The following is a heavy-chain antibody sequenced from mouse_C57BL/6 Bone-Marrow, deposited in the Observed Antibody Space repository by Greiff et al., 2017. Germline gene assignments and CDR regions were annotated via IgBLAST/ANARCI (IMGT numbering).Heavy chain of an antibody. Sequence: EVKLVESGGDLVKPGGSLKLSCAASGFTFSSYGMSWVRQTPDKRLEWVATISSGGSYTYYPDSVKGRFTISRDNAKTTLYLQMSSLKSEDTVMYYGARLDGTYYAYCGRGQTLTVTS. CDR1: GFTFSSYG. CDR2: ISSGGSYT. V-gene: IGHV5-6*01. J-gene: IGHJ2*01. CDR3: ARLDGTYYAY. D-gene: IGHD3-3*01.